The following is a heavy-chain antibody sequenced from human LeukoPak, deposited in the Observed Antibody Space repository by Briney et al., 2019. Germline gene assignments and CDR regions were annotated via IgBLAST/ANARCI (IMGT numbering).Heavy chain of an antibody. CDR1: GFTFSSYA. CDR3: ARRTRVLTPAPFDY. Sequence: GGSLRLSCAASGFTFSSYAMGWVRQAPGKGLEWVSDIDGTGVTTLYADSVKGRFTVSRDNSNNTLYLQMNSLRAEDMAVYYCARRTRVLTPAPFDYWGQGTLVTVSS. CDR2: IDGTGVTT. D-gene: IGHD4-23*01. V-gene: IGHV3-23*01. J-gene: IGHJ4*02.